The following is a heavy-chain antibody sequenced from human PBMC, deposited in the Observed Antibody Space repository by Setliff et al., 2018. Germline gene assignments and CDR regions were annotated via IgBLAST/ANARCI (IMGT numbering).Heavy chain of an antibody. CDR2: VRPNGGGT. D-gene: IGHD2-21*01. V-gene: IGHV1-2*02. CDR1: GYPFIEHY. J-gene: IGHJ5*02. Sequence: ASVKVSCKTSGYPFIEHYVNWVRQAPGQGLEWMGWVRPNGGGTHYAQKFQGRVTMTRDTDNSTVYMDLSSLTSDDTAIYYCARGGGSYRAGNSRPTYWFDPWGQGTLVTVSS. CDR3: ARGGGSYRAGNSRPTYWFDP.